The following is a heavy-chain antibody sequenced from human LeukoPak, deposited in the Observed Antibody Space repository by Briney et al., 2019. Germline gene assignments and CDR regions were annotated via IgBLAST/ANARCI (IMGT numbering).Heavy chain of an antibody. CDR1: GGTFSSYA. V-gene: IGHV1-69*04. D-gene: IGHD5-18*01. CDR3: AKRGYSYGDFDY. Sequence: PVKVSCKASGGTFSSYAISWVRQAPGQGLEWMGRIIPILGIANYAQKFQGRVTMTRNTSISTAYMELSSLRSEDTAVYYCAKRGYSYGDFDYWGQGTLVTVSS. J-gene: IGHJ4*02. CDR2: IIPILGIA.